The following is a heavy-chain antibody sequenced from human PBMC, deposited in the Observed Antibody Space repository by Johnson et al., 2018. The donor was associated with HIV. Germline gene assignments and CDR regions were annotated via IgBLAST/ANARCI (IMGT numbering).Heavy chain of an antibody. CDR1: GFTLVDYV. J-gene: IGHJ3*02. V-gene: IGHV3-30-3*01. Sequence: QVQLVESGGGLVYPGRSLRLSCTSSGFTLVDYVVTWVRQAPGKGLEWVAVISYDGSNKYYADSVKGRFTISRDNSKNTLYLQMNSLRAEDTAVYYCAREYVGQWLGPRHAFDIWGQGTMVTVSS. CDR2: ISYDGSNK. D-gene: IGHD6-19*01. CDR3: AREYVGQWLGPRHAFDI.